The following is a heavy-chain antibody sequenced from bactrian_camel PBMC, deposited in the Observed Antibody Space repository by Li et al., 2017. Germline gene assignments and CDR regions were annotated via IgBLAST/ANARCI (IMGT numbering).Heavy chain of an antibody. D-gene: IGHD3*01. CDR1: GNTYSLNC. Sequence: HVQLVESGGGTAQAGRSLRLSCAASGNTYSLNCLGWLRQAPGQRLEWVAGIQAGGGGAHYIDSVKGRFTIAKENYNNTVYLQMNGLKTEDTAMYFCARGYYCTLGGCLGLERGQGTQVTVS. J-gene: IGHJ4*01. CDR2: IQAGGGGA. CDR3: ARGYYCTLGGCLGLE. V-gene: IGHV3S1*01.